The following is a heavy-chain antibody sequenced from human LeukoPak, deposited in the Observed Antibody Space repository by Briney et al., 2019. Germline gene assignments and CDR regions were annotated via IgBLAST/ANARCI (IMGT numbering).Heavy chain of an antibody. CDR2: IRYDGSNK. CDR1: GFTFSSYG. Sequence: GGSLRLSCAASGFTFSSYGMHWVRQAPGKGLEWVAFIRYDGSNKYYADSVKGRFTISRDNSKNTLYLQMNSLRAEDTAVYYCAKDGPFVFDHYYYYMDVWGKGTTVTISS. CDR3: AKDGPFVFDHYYYYMDV. D-gene: IGHD6-6*01. J-gene: IGHJ6*03. V-gene: IGHV3-30*02.